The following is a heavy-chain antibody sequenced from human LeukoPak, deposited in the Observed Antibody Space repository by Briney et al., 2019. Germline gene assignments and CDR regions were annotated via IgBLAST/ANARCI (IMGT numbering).Heavy chain of an antibody. CDR2: IYTSGST. Sequence: SQTLSLTCIVPGGSISSGSYYWSWIRHPAGEGLEWLGCIYTSGSTNYNPSRKSRAPLPLDTSKNQFSLKLSSVAAADTAVYYCARDRDIAYCGGDCYPDVWGKGTTVTVSS. J-gene: IGHJ6*04. CDR3: ARDRDIAYCGGDCYPDV. V-gene: IGHV4-61*02. CDR1: GGSISSGSYY. D-gene: IGHD2-21*02.